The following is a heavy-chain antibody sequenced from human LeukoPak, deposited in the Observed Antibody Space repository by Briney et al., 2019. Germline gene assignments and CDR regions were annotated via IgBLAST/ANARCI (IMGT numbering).Heavy chain of an antibody. D-gene: IGHD6-6*01. CDR1: GYTFTGYY. V-gene: IGHV1-2*04. Sequence: APVKVSCKASGYTFTGYYMHWVRQAPGQGLEWMGWINPNSGGTNYAQKFQGWVTMTRDTSISTAYMELSRLRSDDTAVYYCAREGSSSSFPIYYYYGMDVWGQGTTVTVSS. CDR3: AREGSSSSFPIYYYYGMDV. CDR2: INPNSGGT. J-gene: IGHJ6*02.